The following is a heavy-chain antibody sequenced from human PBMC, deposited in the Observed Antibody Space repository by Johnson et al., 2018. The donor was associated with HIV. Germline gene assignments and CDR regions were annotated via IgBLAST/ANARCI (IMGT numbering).Heavy chain of an antibody. CDR2: IYSGDST. CDR3: ARDLYYGSGSSVAFDI. D-gene: IGHD3-10*01. J-gene: IGHJ3*02. Sequence: MLLVESGGGLVQPGGSLRLSRVASGFTVISNHMSWVRQAPGKGLEWVSVIYSGDSTNYADSVTGRFTISRDNSKNTLYLQMSSLRPEDTAHYYCARDLYYGSGSSVAFDIWGQGTMVTVSS. CDR1: GFTVISNH. V-gene: IGHV3-66*02.